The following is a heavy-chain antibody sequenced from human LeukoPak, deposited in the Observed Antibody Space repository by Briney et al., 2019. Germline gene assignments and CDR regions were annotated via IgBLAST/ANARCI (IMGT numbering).Heavy chain of an antibody. V-gene: IGHV4-38-2*01. CDR2: IYHSGST. D-gene: IGHD3-10*01. Sequence: SETLSLTCGVSGFYISSSHYWGWIRQAPGKGLEWIGSIYHSGSTYYNPSLQSRVTISVDTSKNQFSLTLSSLTAADTAVYYCARSLSYVSGRYYHFEYWGQGTLVTVSS. CDR1: GFYISSSHY. CDR3: ARSLSYVSGRYYHFEY. J-gene: IGHJ4*02.